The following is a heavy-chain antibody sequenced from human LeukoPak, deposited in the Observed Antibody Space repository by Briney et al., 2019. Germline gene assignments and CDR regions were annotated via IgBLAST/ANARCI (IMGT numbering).Heavy chain of an antibody. J-gene: IGHJ4*02. CDR2: ISYDGSNK. Sequence: GGSLRLSCAASGFTFSSYATHWVRQAPGKGLEWVAVISYDGSNKYYADSVKGRFTISRDNSKNTLYLQMNSLRAEDTAVYYCARGLTIFGASVVGYWGQGTLVTVSS. V-gene: IGHV3-30*04. CDR1: GFTFSSYA. D-gene: IGHD3-3*01. CDR3: ARGLTIFGASVVGY.